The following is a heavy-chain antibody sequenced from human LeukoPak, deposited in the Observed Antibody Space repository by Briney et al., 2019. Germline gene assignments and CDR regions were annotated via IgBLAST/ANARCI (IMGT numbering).Heavy chain of an antibody. CDR3: ARVLEQLFDNWFDP. CDR2: IYSGGST. J-gene: IGHJ5*02. Sequence: PGGSLRLSCAASGFTVSSNYMSWVRQAPGRGLEWVSVIYSGGSTYYADSVKGRFTISRDNSKNTLYLQMNSLRAEDTAVYYCARVLEQLFDNWFDPWGQGTLVTVSS. D-gene: IGHD6-6*01. V-gene: IGHV3-53*01. CDR1: GFTVSSNY.